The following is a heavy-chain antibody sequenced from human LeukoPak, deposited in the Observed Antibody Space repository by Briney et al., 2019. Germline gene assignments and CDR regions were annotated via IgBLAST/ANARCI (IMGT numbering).Heavy chain of an antibody. J-gene: IGHJ4*02. D-gene: IGHD1-26*01. CDR1: GGSISSYY. Sequence: SETLSLTCTVSGGSISSYYWSWIRQPPGKGLEWIGYIYYSGSTNYSPSLKSRVTIPVDTSKNQFSLKLGSVTAADTAVYYCARGGSYSGLDYWGQGTLVTVSS. V-gene: IGHV4-59*08. CDR2: IYYSGST. CDR3: ARGGSYSGLDY.